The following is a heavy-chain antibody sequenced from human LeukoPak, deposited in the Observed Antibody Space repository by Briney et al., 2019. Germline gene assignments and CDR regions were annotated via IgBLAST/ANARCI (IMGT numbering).Heavy chain of an antibody. CDR3: AKMYYYGLRTPRQK. V-gene: IGHV3-30*18. D-gene: IGHD3-10*01. CDR2: ISYDEVDE. Sequence: GGSLRLSCAVSGFTFSSFGMHWVRQTPGKGLEWVALISYDEVDEYYTDSVKGRFTLSRDNSKNTLYLQMNSLRPQDTAVYIFAKMYYYGLRTPRQKWGQGPLVAVSA. J-gene: IGHJ4*02. CDR1: GFTFSSFG.